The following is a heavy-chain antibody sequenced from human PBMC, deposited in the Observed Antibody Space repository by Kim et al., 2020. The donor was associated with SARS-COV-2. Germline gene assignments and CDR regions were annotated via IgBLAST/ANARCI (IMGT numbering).Heavy chain of an antibody. CDR3: YPAGSVDY. Sequence: GGSLRLSCATSGFAFSSYGMHWVRQAPGKGLEWVAAISYDGGKKYYEDSVKGRFSISRDNSKNTLYLQVDSLRIEDTAVYYCYPAGSVDYWGQGTLVTVS. V-gene: IGHV3-30*03. CDR2: ISYDGGKK. J-gene: IGHJ4*02. CDR1: GFAFSSYG.